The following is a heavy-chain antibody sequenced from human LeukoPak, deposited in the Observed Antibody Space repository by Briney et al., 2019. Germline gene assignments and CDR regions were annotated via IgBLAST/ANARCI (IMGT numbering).Heavy chain of an antibody. J-gene: IGHJ4*02. CDR2: ISWNSGSI. CDR3: AKDMQMYDILTGYWNFDY. D-gene: IGHD3-9*01. V-gene: IGHV3-9*01. CDR1: GFTFDDYA. Sequence: GRSLRLSCAASGFTFDDYAMHWVRQAPGKGLEWVSGISWNSGSIGYADSVKGRLTISRDNAKNSLYLQMNSLRAEDTALYYCAKDMQMYDILTGYWNFDYWGQGTLVTVSS.